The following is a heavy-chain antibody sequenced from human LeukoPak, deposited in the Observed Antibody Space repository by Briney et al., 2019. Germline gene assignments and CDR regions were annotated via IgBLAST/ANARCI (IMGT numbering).Heavy chain of an antibody. V-gene: IGHV3-23*01. Sequence: PGGSLRLSCAASGFTFSNYAMSWVRQAPGKGLEWVSAISGGDDSTYYADSVKGRFTISRDNSKNTLYLQMNSLRAEDTAVYYCAKDLGGVAGADTDPDYWGQGTLVTVSS. D-gene: IGHD1-26*01. CDR3: AKDLGGVAGADTDPDY. J-gene: IGHJ4*02. CDR2: ISGGDDST. CDR1: GFTFSNYA.